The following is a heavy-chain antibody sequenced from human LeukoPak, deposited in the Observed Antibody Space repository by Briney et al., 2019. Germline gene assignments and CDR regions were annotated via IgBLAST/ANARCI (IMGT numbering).Heavy chain of an antibody. V-gene: IGHV3-9*01. J-gene: IGHJ4*02. CDR2: ISWNSGSI. CDR1: GFTFDDYA. CDR3: ARESSPQDY. Sequence: GGSLRLSCAASGFTFDDYAMHWVRQAPGKGLEWVSGISWNSGSIGYADSVKGRFTISRDNAKNSLYLQMNSLRAEDTAVYYCARESSPQDYWGQGTLVTVSS. D-gene: IGHD6-19*01.